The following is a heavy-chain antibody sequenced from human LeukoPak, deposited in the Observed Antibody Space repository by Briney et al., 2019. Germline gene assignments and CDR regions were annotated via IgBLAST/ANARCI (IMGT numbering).Heavy chain of an antibody. Sequence: PSETLSLTCTVSGASISNYRWNWLRQPPGKGLEWIGYISYDGKTNYNPSLKRRLTLTVDTSKTQFSLNLNPKTADTKVRYYWTKGYYEPFDCWGQGTLVTVTS. J-gene: IGHJ4*02. CDR2: ISYDGKT. D-gene: IGHD3-22*01. CDR1: GASISNYR. CDR3: TKGYYEPFDC. V-gene: IGHV4-59*01.